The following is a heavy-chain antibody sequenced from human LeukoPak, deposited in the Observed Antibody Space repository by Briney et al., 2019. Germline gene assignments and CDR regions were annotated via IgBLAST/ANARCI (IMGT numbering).Heavy chain of an antibody. CDR3: ARQGPLTTAVTTRTNPFDY. V-gene: IGHV4-59*08. D-gene: IGHD4-11*01. CDR2: IYYSGST. Sequence: PSETLSPTCTVSGGSISSSYWSWIRQPPGKGLEWIGYIYYSGSTSYNPSLKSRVTISVDTSKNQFSLKLNSVTAADTAVYYCARQGPLTTAVTTRTNPFDYWGQGTLVTVSS. CDR1: GGSISSSY. J-gene: IGHJ4*02.